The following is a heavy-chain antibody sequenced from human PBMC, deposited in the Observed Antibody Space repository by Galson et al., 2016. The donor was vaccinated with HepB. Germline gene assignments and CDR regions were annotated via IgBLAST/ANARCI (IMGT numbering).Heavy chain of an antibody. CDR2: VSGTGGST. V-gene: IGHV3-23*01. CDR1: GFTFSSHA. CDR3: AKLGSGSDPSYY. J-gene: IGHJ4*02. D-gene: IGHD1-14*01. Sequence: SLRLSCAASGFTFSSHAMNWVRQAPGKGLEWVSTVSGTGGSTFYADSPKGRFTISRDNSKNTLVLQMNNLRAEDTALYYCAKLGSGSDPSYYWGQGTLVTVSS.